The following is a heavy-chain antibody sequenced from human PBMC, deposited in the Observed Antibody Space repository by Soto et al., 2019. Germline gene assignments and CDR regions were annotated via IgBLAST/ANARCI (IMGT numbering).Heavy chain of an antibody. Sequence: QMQLQESGPGLVKPSETLSLTCAVSSASIITEQRWTWVRQPPGKGLEWIGEIHHSGSTNNNPSLTSRVTMSVDKSKNQFSLNLNSVTAADTALYYCARSFGWYAIDHWGQGTLLIVSS. V-gene: IGHV4-4*02. D-gene: IGHD6-19*01. CDR3: ARSFGWYAIDH. CDR1: SASIITEQR. J-gene: IGHJ4*02. CDR2: IHHSGST.